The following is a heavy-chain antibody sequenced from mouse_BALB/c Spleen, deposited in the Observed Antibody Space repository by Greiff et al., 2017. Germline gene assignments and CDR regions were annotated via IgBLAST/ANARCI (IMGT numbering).Heavy chain of an antibody. Sequence: VQLQQSGPELVKPGASVKIPCKASGYTFTDYNMAWVKQSHGKSLEWIGDINPNNGGTIYNQKFKGKATLTVDKSSSTAYMELRSLTSEDTAVYYCARTYYRYGYFDYWGQGTTLTVSS. V-gene: IGHV1-18*01. CDR3: ARTYYRYGYFDY. J-gene: IGHJ2*01. D-gene: IGHD2-14*01. CDR2: INPNNGGT. CDR1: GYTFTDYN.